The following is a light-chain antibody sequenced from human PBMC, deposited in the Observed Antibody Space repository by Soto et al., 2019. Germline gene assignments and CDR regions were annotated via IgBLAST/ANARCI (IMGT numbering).Light chain of an antibody. CDR1: QGIRND. Sequence: MQVTQSPSSLSASLGDSVTIXXRTSQGIRNDLGWYQQKPGKAPXLLIYAASSLQSGVPSRFSGSGSGTDFTLTISSLQPEDFATYYCLQDYNYPQTFGQGTKVDI. V-gene: IGKV1-6*01. J-gene: IGKJ1*01. CDR2: AAS. CDR3: LQDYNYPQT.